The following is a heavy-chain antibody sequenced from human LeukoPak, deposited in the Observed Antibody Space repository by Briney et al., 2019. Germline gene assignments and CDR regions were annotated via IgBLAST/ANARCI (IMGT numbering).Heavy chain of an antibody. CDR1: GYTFTDYY. J-gene: IGHJ4*02. Sequence: ASVKVSCKASGYTFTDYYIHWVRQAPGHGLEWMGRINPKSGGTNYAQKFQGSVTITRDKSISTAYMEMISLRSDDTAVYYCAKDKVGDDSGLVDYWGQGLLVPVTS. CDR3: AKDKVGDDSGLVDY. D-gene: IGHD3-22*01. V-gene: IGHV1-2*06. CDR2: INPKSGGT.